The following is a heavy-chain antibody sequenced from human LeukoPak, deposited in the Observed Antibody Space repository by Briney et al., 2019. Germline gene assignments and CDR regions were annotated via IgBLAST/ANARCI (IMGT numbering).Heavy chain of an antibody. CDR1: AFIISDNF. D-gene: IGHD6-19*01. J-gene: IGHJ4*02. V-gene: IGHV3-53*01. Sequence: GGSLRLSCAASAFIISDNFMNWVRQAPGKGLEWVSVIYRDGSTYYADSVKGRFTISRDNSKNTLYLQMNSLSAEDTAVYYCARDSSGTQVFDLWGPGTLLTVSS. CDR2: IYRDGST. CDR3: ARDSSGTQVFDL.